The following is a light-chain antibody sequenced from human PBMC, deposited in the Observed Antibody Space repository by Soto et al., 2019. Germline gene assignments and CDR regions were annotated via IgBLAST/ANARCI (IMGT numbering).Light chain of an antibody. CDR1: RDIAGH. CDR3: QNYNDAPLT. Sequence: DFQMTQSPSSLSASVGDRVTISCRASRDIAGHLAWYQQRPGKVPKLLIYSASTLQSGVPSRFSGSASGTDFALNITGLQPEDVATYYCQNYNDAPLTFGGGTKVEIK. CDR2: SAS. V-gene: IGKV1-27*01. J-gene: IGKJ4*01.